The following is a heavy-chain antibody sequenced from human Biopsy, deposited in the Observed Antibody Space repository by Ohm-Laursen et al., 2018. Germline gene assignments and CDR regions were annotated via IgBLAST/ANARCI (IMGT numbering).Heavy chain of an antibody. Sequence: ASVKVSCKVSGYSFTSYYMHWVRQAPGQGLEWMGMINPSGSTTSYPQIFQGRVTMTRDTSKSTVYMELSSLRSADTAVYFCARHTGWYGDLFYFDYWGQGTLVTVSS. J-gene: IGHJ4*02. CDR1: GYSFTSYY. V-gene: IGHV1-46*01. CDR2: INPSGSTT. D-gene: IGHD6-19*01. CDR3: ARHTGWYGDLFYFDY.